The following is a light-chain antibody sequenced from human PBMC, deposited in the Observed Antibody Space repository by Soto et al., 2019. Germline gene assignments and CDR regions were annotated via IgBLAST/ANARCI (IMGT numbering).Light chain of an antibody. Sequence: EIVLTQSPGTLSLSPGERATLSCRASQSVTSSYLAWYQQKPGQAPRLLIYGASSRATCIPDRFSGSGSGTDFTSTISRLEHEDFAVYYCQQYGSSLRVRCGQGTKLEIK. CDR2: GAS. CDR3: QQYGSSLRVR. V-gene: IGKV3-20*01. J-gene: IGKJ2*03. CDR1: QSVTSSY.